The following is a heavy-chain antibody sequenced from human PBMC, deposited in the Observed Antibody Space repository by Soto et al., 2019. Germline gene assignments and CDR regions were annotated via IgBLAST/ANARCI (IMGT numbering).Heavy chain of an antibody. CDR1: GFTVSSNY. Sequence: GGSLRLSCAASGFTVSSNYMSWVRQAPGKGLEWVSVIYSGGSTYYADSVKGRFTISRDKSKNTLYLQMNSLRAEDTAVYYCARDNRYCSGGSCYAYMDVWGKGSSVTGSS. CDR2: IYSGGST. V-gene: IGHV3-66*01. D-gene: IGHD2-15*01. J-gene: IGHJ6*03. CDR3: ARDNRYCSGGSCYAYMDV.